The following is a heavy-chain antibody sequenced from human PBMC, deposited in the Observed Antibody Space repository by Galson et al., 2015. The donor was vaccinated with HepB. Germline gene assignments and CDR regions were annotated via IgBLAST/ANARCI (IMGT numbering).Heavy chain of an antibody. V-gene: IGHV3-33*01. J-gene: IGHJ4*02. Sequence: SLRLSCAASGFTFSSYGMHWVRQVPGKGLEWVAVIWYDGSKKYYADSVKGRFTISRDNSKNTLYLQMNSLRAEDTAVYYCARESYSGSYPPSLGHWGQGTLVTVSS. CDR2: IWYDGSKK. D-gene: IGHD1-26*01. CDR1: GFTFSSYG. CDR3: ARESYSGSYPPSLGH.